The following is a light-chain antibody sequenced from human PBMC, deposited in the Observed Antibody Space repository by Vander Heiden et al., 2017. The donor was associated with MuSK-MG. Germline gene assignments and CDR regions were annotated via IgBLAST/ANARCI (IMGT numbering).Light chain of an antibody. CDR2: ATS. CDR1: QSIGAS. J-gene: IGKJ2*01. V-gene: IGKV1-39*01. Sequence: DIQMTQSPSSLSASVGDRVTITCRASQSIGASLNWYQHRPGKAPCLLIYATSSLQGGVPSRLRGSRSGTDFTLTVSSLQPQDFATYYCQQSDSTPFTFGQGTKLEIK. CDR3: QQSDSTPFT.